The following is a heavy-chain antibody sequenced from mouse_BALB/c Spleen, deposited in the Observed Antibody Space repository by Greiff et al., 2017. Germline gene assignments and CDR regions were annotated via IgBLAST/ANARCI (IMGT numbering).Heavy chain of an antibody. CDR2: IWAGGST. CDR3: ARAYYYGSRGYYFDY. CDR1: GFSLTSYG. V-gene: IGHV2-9*02. J-gene: IGHJ2*01. D-gene: IGHD1-1*01. Sequence: QVQLKESGPGLVAPSQSLSITCTVSGFSLTSYGVHWVRQPPGKGLEWLGVIWAGGSTNYNSALMSRLSISKDNSKSQVFLKMNSLQTDDTAMYYWARAYYYGSRGYYFDYWGQGTTLTVSS.